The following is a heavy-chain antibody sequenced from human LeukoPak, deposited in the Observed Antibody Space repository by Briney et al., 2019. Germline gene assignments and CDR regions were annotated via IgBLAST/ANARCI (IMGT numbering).Heavy chain of an antibody. Sequence: PSETLSLTCAVYGGSFSGYYWSWSRQPPGKGLEWIGEINHSGSTNYNPSLKSRVTISVDTSKNQFSLKLSSVTAADTAVYYCARGRVATVTTFYYYYYGMDVWGQGTTVTVSS. J-gene: IGHJ6*02. D-gene: IGHD4-17*01. CDR2: INHSGST. V-gene: IGHV4-34*01. CDR1: GGSFSGYY. CDR3: ARGRVATVTTFYYYYYGMDV.